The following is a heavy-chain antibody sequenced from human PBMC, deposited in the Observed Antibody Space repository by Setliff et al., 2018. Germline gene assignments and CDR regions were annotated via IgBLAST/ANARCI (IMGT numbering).Heavy chain of an antibody. J-gene: IGHJ3*02. CDR2: INPSGGST. Sequence: ASVKVSCKASGYTFTSYAMHWVRQAPGQRLEWMGIINPSGGSTSYAQKFQDRVTRTTSTSISTAYMELTIPRSEDTAVYYCARDPSPRYDILTGYAPMGAFDIWGQGTMVTVSS. CDR1: GYTFTSYA. D-gene: IGHD3-9*01. V-gene: IGHV1-46*01. CDR3: ARDPSPRYDILTGYAPMGAFDI.